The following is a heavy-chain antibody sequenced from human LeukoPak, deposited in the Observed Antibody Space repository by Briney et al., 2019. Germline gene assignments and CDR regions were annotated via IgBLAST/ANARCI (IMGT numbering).Heavy chain of an antibody. V-gene: IGHV3-21*01. CDR2: ISSSNSHI. Sequence: GGSLRLSCAASGFTFSSYAMNWVRQAPGKGLEWVSSISSSNSHIYYADSVKGRFTISRDNAKNSLYLQMNCLRAEDTAVYYCARDCSSTSCYTRWFDPWGQGTLVTVSS. CDR1: GFTFSSYA. D-gene: IGHD2-2*02. CDR3: ARDCSSTSCYTRWFDP. J-gene: IGHJ5*02.